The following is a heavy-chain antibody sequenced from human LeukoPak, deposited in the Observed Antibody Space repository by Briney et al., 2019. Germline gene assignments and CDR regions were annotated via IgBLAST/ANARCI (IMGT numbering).Heavy chain of an antibody. CDR3: ARSVDGTALDY. CDR2: ISYDGSNK. J-gene: IGHJ4*02. D-gene: IGHD3/OR15-3a*01. V-gene: IGHV3-30*04. CDR1: GFTFSSYA. Sequence: PGRSLRLSCAASGFTFSSYAMHWVRQAPGKGLEWVAVISYDGSNKYYADSVKGRFTISRDNAKNSLYLQMNSLRAEDTAVYYCARSVDGTALDYWGQGTLVTVSS.